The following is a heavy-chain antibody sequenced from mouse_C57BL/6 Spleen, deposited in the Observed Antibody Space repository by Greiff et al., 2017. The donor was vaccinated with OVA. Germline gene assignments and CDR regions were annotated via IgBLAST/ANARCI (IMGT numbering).Heavy chain of an antibody. J-gene: IGHJ2*01. Sequence: EVQLHQSGPELVKPGASVKISCKASGYSFTGYYMNWVKQSPEKSLEWIGEINPSTGGTTYNQKFKAKATLTVDKSSSTAYMQLKSLTSEDSAVYYCARSGHYYGSSDYWGQGTTLTVSS. CDR2: INPSTGGT. CDR3: ARSGHYYGSSDY. V-gene: IGHV1-42*01. D-gene: IGHD1-1*01. CDR1: GYSFTGYY.